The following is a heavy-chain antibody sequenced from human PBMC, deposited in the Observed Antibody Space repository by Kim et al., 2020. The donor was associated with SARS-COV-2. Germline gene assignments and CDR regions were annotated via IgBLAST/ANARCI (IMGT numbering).Heavy chain of an antibody. CDR3: ARGESIAAS. V-gene: IGHV6-1*01. Sequence: WYNDYAVSVKSRITINPDTSKNQFSLQLNSVTPEDTAVYYCARGESIAASWGQGTLVTVSS. CDR2: WYN. J-gene: IGHJ5*02. D-gene: IGHD6-13*01.